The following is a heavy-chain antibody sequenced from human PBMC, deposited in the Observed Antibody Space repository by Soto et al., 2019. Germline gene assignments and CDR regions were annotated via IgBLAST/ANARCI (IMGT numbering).Heavy chain of an antibody. Sequence: GGSLRLSCAASGFTFSNAWMSWVRQAPGKGLEWVGRIKSKTDGGTTDYAAPVKGRFTISRDDSKNTLYLQMNSLKTEDTAVYYCTTDRYSSGYAGDYWGQGTLVTVSS. CDR2: IKSKTDGGTT. D-gene: IGHD6-19*01. J-gene: IGHJ4*02. CDR3: TTDRYSSGYAGDY. V-gene: IGHV3-15*01. CDR1: GFTFSNAW.